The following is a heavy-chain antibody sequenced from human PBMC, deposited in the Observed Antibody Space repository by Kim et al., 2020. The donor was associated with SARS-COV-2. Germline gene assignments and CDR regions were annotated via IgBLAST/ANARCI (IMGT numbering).Heavy chain of an antibody. CDR2: ITGSSGTN. D-gene: IGHD2-21*02. Sequence: GGSLRLSCVASGITFSKYSMNWVRQAPGEGLEWISYITGSSGTNYYADSVKGRFSISRDNAENSVYLQMNSLRDEDTAVYYCATSIDCLAHHWGQGTLVTVST. V-gene: IGHV3-48*02. CDR1: GITFSKYS. J-gene: IGHJ5*02. CDR3: ATSIDCLAHH.